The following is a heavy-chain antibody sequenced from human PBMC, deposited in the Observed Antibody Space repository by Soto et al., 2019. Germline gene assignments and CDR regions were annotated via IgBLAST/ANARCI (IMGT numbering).Heavy chain of an antibody. CDR1: GGSISSYY. J-gene: IGHJ4*02. CDR2: IYYSGST. V-gene: IGHV4-59*01. CDR3: ARVGYCSGGTCYLYFDS. D-gene: IGHD2-15*01. Sequence: SQTLSLTCTVSGGSISSYYWSWIRQPPGKGLEWIGYIYYSGSTNYNPSLQGRVTMTTDTSTSTAYMELRSLRSDDTAVYYCARVGYCSGGTCYLYFDSWGQGTLVTVSS.